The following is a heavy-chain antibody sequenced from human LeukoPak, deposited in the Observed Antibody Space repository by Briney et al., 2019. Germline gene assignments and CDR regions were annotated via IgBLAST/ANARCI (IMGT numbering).Heavy chain of an antibody. J-gene: IGHJ4*02. D-gene: IGHD2-8*01. CDR2: IWYDGSSK. CDR1: GFTFSNYG. CDR3: AKDRDCTNGVCYTFDY. V-gene: IGHV3-33*06. Sequence: GGSLRLSCAASGFTFSNYGMHWVRQAPGTGLEWVAVIWYDGSSKYYADSVKGRFTISRDNSKNTLYLQMNSLRAEDTAVYYCAKDRDCTNGVCYTFDYWGQGTLVTVSS.